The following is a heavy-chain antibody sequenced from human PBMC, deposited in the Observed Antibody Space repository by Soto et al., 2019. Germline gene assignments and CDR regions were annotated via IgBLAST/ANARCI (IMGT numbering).Heavy chain of an antibody. CDR1: GFTLDDYS. CDR3: AKATRGDDVLLPFDY. J-gene: IGHJ4*02. CDR2: ISWNSGSI. D-gene: IGHD2-15*01. V-gene: IGHV3-9*01. Sequence: EVQLVESGGGLVQPGGSLRLSCAASGFTLDDYSMHWVRQAPGKGLEWVSGISWNSGSIGYADSVKGRFTISRDNAKNSLYLQMNSLRAEDTALYYCAKATRGDDVLLPFDYWGQGTLVTVSS.